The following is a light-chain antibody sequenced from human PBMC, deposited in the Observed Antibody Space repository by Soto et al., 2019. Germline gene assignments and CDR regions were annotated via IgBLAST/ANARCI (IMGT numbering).Light chain of an antibody. CDR1: QSISSY. J-gene: IGKJ1*01. V-gene: IGKV1-39*01. CDR2: AAS. CDR3: QQSYSTPGT. Sequence: IQMTQSPSSLSASVGDRVTITVRASQSISSYLNWYQQKPGKAPKLLIYAASSLQSGVPSRFSGSGSGTDFTLTISSLQPEDFATYYCQQSYSTPGTFGQGTKVDIK.